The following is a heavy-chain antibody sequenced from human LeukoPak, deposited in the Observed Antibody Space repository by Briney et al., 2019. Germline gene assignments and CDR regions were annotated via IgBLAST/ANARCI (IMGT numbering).Heavy chain of an antibody. Sequence: GASVKVSCKASGGTFSSYAISWVRQAPGQGLEWMGRINPNSGGTNYAQKFQGRVTMTRDTSISTAYMELSRLRSDDTAVYYCARIGTPRDYWGQGTLVTVSS. V-gene: IGHV1-2*06. CDR1: GGTFSSYA. D-gene: IGHD1-1*01. CDR3: ARIGTPRDY. CDR2: INPNSGGT. J-gene: IGHJ4*02.